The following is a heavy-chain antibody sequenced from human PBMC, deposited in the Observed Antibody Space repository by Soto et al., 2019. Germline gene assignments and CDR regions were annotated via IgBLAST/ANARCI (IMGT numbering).Heavy chain of an antibody. J-gene: IGHJ4*02. CDR2: ISSTSTYI. V-gene: IGHV3-21*01. Sequence: VQLVASGGGLAKPGGSLRLSCAASGFLFNSYGMNWVRLSPGRGLEWISSISSTSTYIEYADSVKGRFIISRDNAESSLFLQMNSLRAEDTAVYYCTRDRSPGIVFPDLDFWGQGALVTVSS. D-gene: IGHD3-16*02. CDR3: TRDRSPGIVFPDLDF. CDR1: GFLFNSYG.